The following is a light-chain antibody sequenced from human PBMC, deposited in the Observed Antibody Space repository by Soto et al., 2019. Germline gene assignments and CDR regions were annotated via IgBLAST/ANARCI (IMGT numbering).Light chain of an antibody. CDR1: QSVSSD. CDR3: QQYGSSPQLT. CDR2: GAS. V-gene: IGKV3-15*01. Sequence: EIVMTQSPATLSVSPGERATLSCRASQSVSSDLAWYHQKPGQAPRLLIYGASTRATGIPARFSGSGSGTEFTLTINSLEPEDFAVYYCQQYGSSPQLTFGGGTKVDIK. J-gene: IGKJ4*01.